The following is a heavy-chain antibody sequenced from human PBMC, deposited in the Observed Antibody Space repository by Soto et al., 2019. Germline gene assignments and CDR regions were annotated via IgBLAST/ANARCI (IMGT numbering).Heavy chain of an antibody. J-gene: IGHJ5*02. V-gene: IGHV1-3*01. CDR3: AREVREYYDFWSGYDREINWFDP. CDR1: GYTFTSYA. CDR2: INAGNGNT. Sequence: ASVKVSCKASGYTFTSYAMHWVRQAPGQRLEWMGWINAGNGNTKYSQKFQGRVTITRDTSASTAYMELSSLRSEDTAAYYCAREVREYYDFWSGYDREINWFDPWGQGTLVTVSS. D-gene: IGHD3-3*01.